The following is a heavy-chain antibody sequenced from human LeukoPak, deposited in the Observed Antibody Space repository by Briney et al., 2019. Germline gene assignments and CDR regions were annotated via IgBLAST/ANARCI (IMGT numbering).Heavy chain of an antibody. Sequence: APVKVSCKASGYTFTSYDINWVRQATGQGLEWMGWMNPNSGNTGYAQKFQGRVTMTRNTSISTAYMELSSLRSDDTAVYYCARYYDFWSGYYVDYWGQGTLVTVSS. CDR1: GYTFTSYD. D-gene: IGHD3-3*01. CDR2: MNPNSGNT. V-gene: IGHV1-8*01. J-gene: IGHJ4*02. CDR3: ARYYDFWSGYYVDY.